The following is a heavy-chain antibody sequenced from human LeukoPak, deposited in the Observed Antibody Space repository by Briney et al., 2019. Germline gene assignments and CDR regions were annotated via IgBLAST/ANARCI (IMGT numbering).Heavy chain of an antibody. CDR1: GYTFTGYY. CDR3: ARGGSSDILTGYYMVFSDY. D-gene: IGHD3-9*01. V-gene: IGHV1-2*02. J-gene: IGHJ4*02. Sequence: GASVKVSCKASGYTFTGYYMHWVRQAPGQGLEWMGWINPNSGGTNYAQKFQGRVTMTRGTSISTAYMELSRLRSDDTAVYYCARGGSSDILTGYYMVFSDYWGQGTLVTVSS. CDR2: INPNSGGT.